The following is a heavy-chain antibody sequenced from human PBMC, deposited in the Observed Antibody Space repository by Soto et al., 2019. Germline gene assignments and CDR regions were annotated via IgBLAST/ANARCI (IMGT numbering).Heavy chain of an antibody. CDR3: TRVALLPGTPPPAGFDY. J-gene: IGHJ4*02. CDR2: IRSKAYGGTT. Sequence: GGSLRLSCTASGFTFGDYAMSWFRQAPGKGLEWVGFIRSKAYGGTTEYAASVKGRFTISRDDSKSIAYLQMNSLKTEDTAVYYCTRVALLPGTPPPAGFDYWGQGTLVTVSS. V-gene: IGHV3-49*03. D-gene: IGHD1-1*01. CDR1: GFTFGDYA.